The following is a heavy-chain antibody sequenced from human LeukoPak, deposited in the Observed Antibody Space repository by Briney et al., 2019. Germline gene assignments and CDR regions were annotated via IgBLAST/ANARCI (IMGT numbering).Heavy chain of an antibody. Sequence: ASVKVSCKASGYTFTASYLHWVRQAPGQGLEWMGWINPKSGGTNYAQKFQGRVTMTRDTSISTAYMELSRLRSDDTAVYYCARVGYSSGWLRFYLDYWGQGTLVTVSS. J-gene: IGHJ4*02. CDR2: INPKSGGT. CDR1: GYTFTASY. D-gene: IGHD6-19*01. V-gene: IGHV1-2*02. CDR3: ARVGYSSGWLRFYLDY.